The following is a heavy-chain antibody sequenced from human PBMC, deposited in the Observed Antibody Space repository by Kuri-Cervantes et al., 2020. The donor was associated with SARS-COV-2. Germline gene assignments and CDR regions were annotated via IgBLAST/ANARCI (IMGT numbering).Heavy chain of an antibody. Sequence: SETLSLTCAVYGVSFSGYYWSWIRQPPGKGLEWIGEINHSGSTNYNPSLKSRVTISVDTSKNQFSLKLSSVTAADTAVYYCARGRDKRYSSGSYYYYGMDVWGQGTTVTVSS. CDR2: INHSGST. J-gene: IGHJ6*02. CDR3: ARGRDKRYSSGSYYYYGMDV. D-gene: IGHD6-19*01. CDR1: GVSFSGYY. V-gene: IGHV4-34*01.